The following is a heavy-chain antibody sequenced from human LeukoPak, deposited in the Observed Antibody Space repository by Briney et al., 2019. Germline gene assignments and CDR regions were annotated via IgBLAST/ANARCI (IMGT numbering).Heavy chain of an antibody. CDR1: GVTFSSYW. J-gene: IGHJ4*02. Sequence: QPGGSLRLSCAVSGVTFSSYWLHWVRQSPGKGLVWVSRSNSYGSSTSYADSVKRRFTISRDNAKNTLYLQMNSLRAEDTAVYYCARGYYDTSGFYLGYWGQGTLVTVSS. V-gene: IGHV3-74*01. CDR2: SNSYGSST. D-gene: IGHD3-22*01. CDR3: ARGYYDTSGFYLGY.